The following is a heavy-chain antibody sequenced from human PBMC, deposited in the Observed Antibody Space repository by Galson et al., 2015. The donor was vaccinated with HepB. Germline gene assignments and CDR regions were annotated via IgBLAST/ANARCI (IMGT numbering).Heavy chain of an antibody. D-gene: IGHD6-6*01. CDR2: ISGSGGST. J-gene: IGHJ6*03. V-gene: IGHV3-23*01. CDR3: AKGEAYSSSSFYYYYMDV. CDR1: GFTFSSYA. Sequence: SLRLSCAASGFTFSSYAMSWVRQAPGKGLEWVSAISGSGGSTYYADSVKGRFTISRDNSKNTLYLQMNSLRAEDTAVYYCAKGEAYSSSSFYYYYMDVWGKGTTVTVSS.